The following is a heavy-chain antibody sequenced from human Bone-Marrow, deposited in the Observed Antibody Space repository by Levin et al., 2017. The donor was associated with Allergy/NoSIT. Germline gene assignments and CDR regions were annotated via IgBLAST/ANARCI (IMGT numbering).Heavy chain of an antibody. D-gene: IGHD3-22*01. CDR2: ISGSGGST. J-gene: IGHJ4*02. Sequence: GGSLRLSCAASGFTFSSYAMSWVRQAPGKGLEWVSAISGSGGSTYYADSVKGRFTISRDNSKNTLYLQMNSLRAEDTAVYYCANVYDSSGYYYEGGGVFDYWGQGTLVTVSS. V-gene: IGHV3-23*01. CDR1: GFTFSSYA. CDR3: ANVYDSSGYYYEGGGVFDY.